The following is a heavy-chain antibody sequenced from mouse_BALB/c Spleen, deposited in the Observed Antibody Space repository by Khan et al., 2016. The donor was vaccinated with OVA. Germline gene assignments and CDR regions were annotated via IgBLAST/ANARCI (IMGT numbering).Heavy chain of an antibody. CDR1: GFSLTSYG. CDR2: IWSDGET. Sequence: VQLQESGPGLVAPSQSLSITCTISGFSLTSYGIHWVRQPPGKGLEWLVVIWSDGETTYNSALTSRLSIIKDNSKSQVFLKMNSLQTDDTAMYYGARQIFPGYFDVWGAGTTVTVSS. J-gene: IGHJ1*01. CDR3: ARQIFPGYFDV. V-gene: IGHV2-6-1*01.